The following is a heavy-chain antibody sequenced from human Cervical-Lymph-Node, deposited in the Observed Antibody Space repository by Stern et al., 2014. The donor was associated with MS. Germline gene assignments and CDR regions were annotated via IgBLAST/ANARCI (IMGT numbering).Heavy chain of an antibody. CDR2: ISYDGNTK. V-gene: IGHV3-30-3*01. D-gene: IGHD5/OR15-5a*01. Sequence: MQLVESGGGVVQPGRSLRVSCATAGFTFTSYAMNWVRQAPRKGLEWVAVISYDGNTKYYADSVKGRFTISRDNSKNKLYLQMSSLRAEDTAVYYCVRERSSRGFDYWGQGSLVTVSS. CDR1: GFTFTSYA. J-gene: IGHJ4*02. CDR3: VRERSSRGFDY.